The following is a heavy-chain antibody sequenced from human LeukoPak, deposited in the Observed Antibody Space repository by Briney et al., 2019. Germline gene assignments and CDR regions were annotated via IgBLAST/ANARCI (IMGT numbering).Heavy chain of an antibody. Sequence: GASVKVSCKASGYTFNSYGISWVRQAPGQGLEWMGWISAYNGNTNYAQKVQGKVTMTTDTSTSTAYMVLSSLRSEDTAVYYCARDPGFYGGNSFVFYYWGQGTLVTVSS. CDR3: ARDPGFYGGNSFVFYY. CDR1: GYTFNSYG. J-gene: IGHJ4*02. D-gene: IGHD4-23*01. V-gene: IGHV1-18*01. CDR2: ISAYNGNT.